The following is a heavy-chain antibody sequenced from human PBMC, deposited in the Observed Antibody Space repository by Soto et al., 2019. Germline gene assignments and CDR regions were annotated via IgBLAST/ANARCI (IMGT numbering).Heavy chain of an antibody. CDR2: INHLETT. D-gene: IGHD1-26*01. CDR1: GASITFGGYS. Sequence: SETLSLTCTVSGASITFGGYSWSWIRQTPGKGLEWIGYINHLETTFYNPSFESRLTLSTDRAKNQFSLKLHSMSAADRAVYFCARGGGSDSFDYWGQGILVTVSS. CDR3: ARGGGSDSFDY. V-gene: IGHV4-30-2*01. J-gene: IGHJ4*02.